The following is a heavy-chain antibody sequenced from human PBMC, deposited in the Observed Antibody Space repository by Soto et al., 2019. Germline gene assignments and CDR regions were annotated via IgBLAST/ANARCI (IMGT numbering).Heavy chain of an antibody. D-gene: IGHD2-2*01. V-gene: IGHV1-69*04. Sequence: GASVKVSCKASGGTFSSYTISWVRQAPGQGLEWMGRIIPILGIANYAQKFQGRVTITADKSTSTAYMELSSLRSEDTAVYYCARDRLGYCSSTSCSDLDYWGQGTLVTVSS. J-gene: IGHJ4*02. CDR3: ARDRLGYCSSTSCSDLDY. CDR2: IIPILGIA. CDR1: GGTFSSYT.